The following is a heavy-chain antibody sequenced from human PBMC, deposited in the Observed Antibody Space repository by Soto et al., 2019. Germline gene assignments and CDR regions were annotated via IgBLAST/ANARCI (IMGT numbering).Heavy chain of an antibody. CDR3: ARGRVVPATLPGFDY. CDR1: GDSISNYY. D-gene: IGHD2-15*01. Sequence: SETLSLTCTVSGDSISNYYWSWIRQPPGKGLEWIGYIYYSGSTNYNPSLKSRVTISLDTSKNHFSLKLSSVTAADTAVYYCARGRVVPATLPGFDYWGQGTLVTVSS. CDR2: IYYSGST. V-gene: IGHV4-59*01. J-gene: IGHJ4*02.